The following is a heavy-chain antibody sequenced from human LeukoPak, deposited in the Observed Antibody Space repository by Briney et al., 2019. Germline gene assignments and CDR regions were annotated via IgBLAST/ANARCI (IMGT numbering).Heavy chain of an antibody. CDR3: ANGALLFGELPDFDY. CDR1: GFTFSSHW. V-gene: IGHV3-74*01. D-gene: IGHD3-10*01. Sequence: GGSLRLSCAASGFTFSSHWMHWVRQAPGKGLVWVSRINSDGSSISYADSVKGRFTISRDNSKNTLYLQMNSLRAEDTAVYYGANGALLFGELPDFDYWGQGTLVTVSS. J-gene: IGHJ4*02. CDR2: INSDGSSI.